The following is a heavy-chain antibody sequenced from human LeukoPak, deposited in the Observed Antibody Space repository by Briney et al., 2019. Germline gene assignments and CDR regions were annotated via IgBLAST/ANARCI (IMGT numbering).Heavy chain of an antibody. Sequence: GGSLRLSCAASGFTFSNVWMNWVRQAPGKGLEWVGRIKSKTDGGTTDYAAPVKGRFTISRDDSKNTLYLQMNSLKTEDTAVYYCSTTYYYDSSEGYWGQGTLVTVSS. J-gene: IGHJ4*02. D-gene: IGHD3-22*01. CDR2: IKSKTDGGTT. V-gene: IGHV3-15*07. CDR1: GFTFSNVW. CDR3: STTYYYDSSEGY.